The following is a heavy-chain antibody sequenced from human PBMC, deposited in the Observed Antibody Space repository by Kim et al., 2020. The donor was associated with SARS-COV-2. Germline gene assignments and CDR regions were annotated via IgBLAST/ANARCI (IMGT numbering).Heavy chain of an antibody. CDR1: GFTVSSNY. D-gene: IGHD3-10*01. V-gene: IGHV3-53*04. CDR3: AREMVRGVIPTHYGMDV. Sequence: GGSLRLSCAASGFTVSSNYMSWVRQAPGKGLEWVSVIYSGGSTYYADSVKGRFTISRHNSKNTLYLQMNSLRAEDTAVYYCAREMVRGVIPTHYGMDVWGQGTTVTVSS. J-gene: IGHJ6*02. CDR2: IYSGGST.